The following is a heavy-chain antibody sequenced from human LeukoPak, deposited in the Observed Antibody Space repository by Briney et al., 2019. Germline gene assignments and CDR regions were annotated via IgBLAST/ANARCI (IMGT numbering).Heavy chain of an antibody. J-gene: IGHJ4*02. D-gene: IGHD5-18*01. CDR2: IIPIFGTA. CDR3: ARDGGYSYGYVTLDY. V-gene: IGHV1-69*05. Sequence: ASVKVSCKGSGGTFSSYAISWVRQAPGQGLEWMGGIIPIFGTANYAQKFQGRVTITTDESTSTAYMELSSLRSEDTAVYYCARDGGYSYGYVTLDYWGQGTLVTVSS. CDR1: GGTFSSYA.